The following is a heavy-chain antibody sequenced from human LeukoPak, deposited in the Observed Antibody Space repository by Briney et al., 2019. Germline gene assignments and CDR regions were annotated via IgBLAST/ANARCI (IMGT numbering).Heavy chain of an antibody. D-gene: IGHD5-18*01. Sequence: ASVKVSCKASGYTFTSYDINRVRQATGQGLEWMGWMNPNSGNTGYAHKFQGRVTMTRNTSISTAYMELSSLRSEDTAVYYCARGGVDTAMVDYYYYGMDVWGQGTTVTVSS. J-gene: IGHJ6*02. CDR2: MNPNSGNT. V-gene: IGHV1-8*01. CDR1: GYTFTSYD. CDR3: ARGGVDTAMVDYYYYGMDV.